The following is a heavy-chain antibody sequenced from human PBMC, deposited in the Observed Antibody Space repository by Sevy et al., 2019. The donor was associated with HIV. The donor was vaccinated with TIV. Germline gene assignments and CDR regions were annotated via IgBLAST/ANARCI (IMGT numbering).Heavy chain of an antibody. CDR2: IYTSGYT. CDR1: GGSISSGSYY. Sequence: SETLSLTCTVSGGSISSGSYYWSWIRQPAGKGLEWIGRIYTSGYTNYNPSLKSRVTISVDTSKNQFSLKLSSVTAADMAVYYCAREWPGAVAALHFDYWGQGTLVTVSS. J-gene: IGHJ4*02. V-gene: IGHV4-61*02. D-gene: IGHD6-19*01. CDR3: AREWPGAVAALHFDY.